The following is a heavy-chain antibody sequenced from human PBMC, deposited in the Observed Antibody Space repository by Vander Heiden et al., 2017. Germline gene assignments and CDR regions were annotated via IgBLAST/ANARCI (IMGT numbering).Heavy chain of an antibody. Sequence: QVQLVPSGAEVKKPGASVKVSCKAAGYTFTGYYIHWVRQAPGHGLEWMGWINPNSGGTNYAQKFQGGVTLTRDTSITTAYMELTRLTSDDTAVYYCARGDTIFGVGDPWGQGTLVTVSS. V-gene: IGHV1-2*02. J-gene: IGHJ5*02. CDR2: INPNSGGT. CDR3: ARGDTIFGVGDP. CDR1: GYTFTGYY. D-gene: IGHD3-3*01.